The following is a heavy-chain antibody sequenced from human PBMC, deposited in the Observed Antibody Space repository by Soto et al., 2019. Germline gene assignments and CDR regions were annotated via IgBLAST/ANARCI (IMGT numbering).Heavy chain of an antibody. Sequence: ETLSLTCTVSGGSISSSSYYWGWIRQPPGKGLEWIGSIYYSGSTYYNPSLKSRVTISVDTSKNQFSLKLSSVTAADTAVYYCARRGPTGWYFDLWGRGTLVTVSS. V-gene: IGHV4-39*01. CDR1: GGSISSSSYY. J-gene: IGHJ2*01. CDR3: ARRGPTGWYFDL. CDR2: IYYSGST.